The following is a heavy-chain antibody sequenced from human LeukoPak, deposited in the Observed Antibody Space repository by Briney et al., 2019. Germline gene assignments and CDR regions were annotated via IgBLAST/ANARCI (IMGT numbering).Heavy chain of an antibody. CDR1: GGSISSSKW. J-gene: IGHJ4*02. V-gene: IGHV4-4*02. CDR2: IYHRGST. CDR3: ATVSAFFYDSGSYYTFDY. Sequence: SGTLSLTCAVSGGSISSSKWWSWVRQPPGKGLEWIGEIYHRGSTNYNPSLKSRVTISVDKSKNQFSLKLSSVTAADTAVYYCATVSAFFYDSGSYYTFDYWGQGTLVTVSS. D-gene: IGHD3-10*01.